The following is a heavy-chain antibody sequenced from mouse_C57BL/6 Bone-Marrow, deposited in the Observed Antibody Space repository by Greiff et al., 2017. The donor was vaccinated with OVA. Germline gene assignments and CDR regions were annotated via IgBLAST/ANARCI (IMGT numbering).Heavy chain of an antibody. Sequence: QVQLKESGPGLVQPSQSLSITCTVSGFSLTSYGVHWVRQSPGKGLEWLGVIWRGGSTDYNAAFMSRLSITKDNSKSQVFFKMNSLQADDTAIYYCAKSPIYDYDGLDHYYAMDYWGQGTSVTVSS. D-gene: IGHD2-4*01. J-gene: IGHJ4*01. CDR2: IWRGGST. CDR1: GFSLTSYG. CDR3: AKSPIYDYDGLDHYYAMDY. V-gene: IGHV2-5*01.